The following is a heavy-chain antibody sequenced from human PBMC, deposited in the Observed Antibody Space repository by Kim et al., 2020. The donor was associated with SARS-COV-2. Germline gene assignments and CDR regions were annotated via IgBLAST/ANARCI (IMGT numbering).Heavy chain of an antibody. CDR1: GGSISSSSYY. V-gene: IGHV4-39*07. D-gene: IGHD4-17*01. CDR2: IYYSGST. Sequence: SETLSLTCTVSGGSISSSSYYWGWIRQPPGKGLEWIGSIYYSGSTYYNPSLKSRVTISVDTSKNQFSLKLSSVTAADTAVYYCARGVTTGFDYWGQGTLVTVSS. J-gene: IGHJ4*02. CDR3: ARGVTTGFDY.